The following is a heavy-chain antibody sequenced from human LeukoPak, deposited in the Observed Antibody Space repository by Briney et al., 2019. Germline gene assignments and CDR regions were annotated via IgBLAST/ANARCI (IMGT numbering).Heavy chain of an antibody. D-gene: IGHD3-10*02. V-gene: IGHV4-30-4*01. J-gene: IGHJ6*02. CDR1: GGPISSGDYY. CDR2: IYYSGST. Sequence: NPSETLSLTCTVSGGPISSGDYYWSWIRQPPGKGLEWIGYIYYSGSTYYNPSLKSRVTISVDTSKNQFSLKLSSVTAADTAVYYCARDSPPVRGVIGYYYGMDVWGQGTTVTVSS. CDR3: ARDSPPVRGVIGYYYGMDV.